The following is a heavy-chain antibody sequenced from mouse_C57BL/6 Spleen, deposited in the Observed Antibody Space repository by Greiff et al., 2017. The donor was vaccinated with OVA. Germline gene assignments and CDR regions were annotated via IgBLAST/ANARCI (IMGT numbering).Heavy chain of an antibody. J-gene: IGHJ2*01. Sequence: EVHLVESGEGLVKPGGSLKLSCAASGFTFSSYAMSWVRQTPEKRLEWVAYISSGGDYIYYADTVKGRFTISRDNARNTLYLQMSSLKSEDTAMYYCTRADLTGTYYFDYWGQGTTLTVSS. V-gene: IGHV5-9-1*02. CDR3: TRADLTGTYYFDY. D-gene: IGHD4-1*01. CDR1: GFTFSSYA. CDR2: ISSGGDYI.